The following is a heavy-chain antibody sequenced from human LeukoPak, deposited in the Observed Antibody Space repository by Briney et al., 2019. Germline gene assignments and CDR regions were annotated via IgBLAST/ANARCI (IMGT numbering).Heavy chain of an antibody. J-gene: IGHJ3*02. D-gene: IGHD3-3*01. CDR2: ISGSGGST. Sequence: GGSLRLSCAASGSTFSSYAMSWVRQAPGKGLKWVSAISGSGGSTYYADSVKGRFTISRDNSKNTLYLQMNSLRAEDTAVYYCAKDHWYYDFWSGYYSRDAFDIWGQGTMVTVSS. V-gene: IGHV3-23*01. CDR3: AKDHWYYDFWSGYYSRDAFDI. CDR1: GSTFSSYA.